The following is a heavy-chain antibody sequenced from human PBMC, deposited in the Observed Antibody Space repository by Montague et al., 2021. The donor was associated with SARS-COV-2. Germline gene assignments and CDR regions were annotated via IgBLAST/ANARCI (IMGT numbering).Heavy chain of an antibody. Sequence: HLQLQESGPGLVTPSETLSLTCTVSGGSIRSTPFYWGWIRQSPGKGLEWIGYIYEGDTTYYNPSLNSRVAISLDTPNNHFSLKITSLIVADTAIYYCVTPGKTAVAGQFDYWGQGILVTVSS. CDR2: IYEGDTT. CDR1: GGSIRSTPFY. V-gene: IGHV4-39*02. D-gene: IGHD6-19*01. J-gene: IGHJ4*02. CDR3: VTPGKTAVAGQFDY.